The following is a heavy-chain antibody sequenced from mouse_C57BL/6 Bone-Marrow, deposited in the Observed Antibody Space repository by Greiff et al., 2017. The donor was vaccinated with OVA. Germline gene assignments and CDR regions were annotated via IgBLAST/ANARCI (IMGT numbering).Heavy chain of an antibody. Sequence: QVQLKESGPGLVQPSQSLSITCTVSGFSLTSYGVHWVRQSPGKGLEWLGVIWSGGSTDYNAAFISRLSISKDNSKSQVFFKMNSLQADDTAIYYCARKGGGNEGYAMDYWGQGTSVTVSS. D-gene: IGHD2-1*01. CDR3: ARKGGGNEGYAMDY. V-gene: IGHV2-2*01. J-gene: IGHJ4*01. CDR1: GFSLTSYG. CDR2: IWSGGST.